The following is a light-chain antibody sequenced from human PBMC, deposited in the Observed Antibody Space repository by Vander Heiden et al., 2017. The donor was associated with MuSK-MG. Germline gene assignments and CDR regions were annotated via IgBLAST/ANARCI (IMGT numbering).Light chain of an antibody. CDR1: QDISNY. CDR2: DAS. J-gene: IGKJ2*01. Sequence: IQMTQSPSPLSASVGDRVPITCQASQDISNYLNWYQQKPGQAPRLLIYDASNLDSRVPSRFSGSGSGTDFAFTISSLQAEDIATYYCMQYGNLPLTFGQGTKLEIK. CDR3: MQYGNLPLT. V-gene: IGKV1-33*01.